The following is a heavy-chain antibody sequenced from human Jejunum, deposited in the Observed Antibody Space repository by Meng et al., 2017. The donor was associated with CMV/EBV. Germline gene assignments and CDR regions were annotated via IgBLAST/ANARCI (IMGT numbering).Heavy chain of an antibody. V-gene: IGHV3-74*01. CDR1: GFTFSSSW. CDR2: MNGDGSTT. Sequence: FAASGFTFSSSWMHWVRQAPGKGLVWISRMNGDGSTTNHADSVTGRFAISRDNARNTLYLQMNSLRVEDTAVYYCARAGEYRFDYWGQGTLVTVSS. J-gene: IGHJ4*02. D-gene: IGHD3-10*01. CDR3: ARAGEYRFDY.